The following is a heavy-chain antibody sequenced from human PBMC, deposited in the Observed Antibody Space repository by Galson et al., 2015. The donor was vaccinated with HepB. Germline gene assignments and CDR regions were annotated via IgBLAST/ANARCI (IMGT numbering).Heavy chain of an antibody. J-gene: IGHJ4*01. V-gene: IGHV3-23*01. CDR2: ISGSGGST. CDR1: AFTFSSYA. CDR3: AKSGGGYPPPLDY. Sequence: SLRLSCAASAFTFSSYAMSWVRQAPGKGLQWVSAISGSGGSTFYADSVKGRFTISRDNSKSTLYLQMNSLRAEDTAVYFCAKSGGGYPPPLDYWGHGTLVTVSS. D-gene: IGHD1-26*01.